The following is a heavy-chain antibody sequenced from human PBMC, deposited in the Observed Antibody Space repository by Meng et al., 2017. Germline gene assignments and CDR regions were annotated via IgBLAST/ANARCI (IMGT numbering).Heavy chain of an antibody. CDR3: ARRRGGSSDWFDP. V-gene: IGHV4-34*01. D-gene: IGHD6-6*01. CDR2: INHSGST. CDR1: SGSCSGYY. Sequence: QVQLQQVGAGLLKPSETLSLPFAVYSGSCSGYYWSWIRQPPGKGLEWIGEINHSGSTNYNPSLNSRVTISVDTSKNQFSLKLSSVTAADTAVYYCARRRGGSSDWFDPWGQGTLVTVSS. J-gene: IGHJ5*02.